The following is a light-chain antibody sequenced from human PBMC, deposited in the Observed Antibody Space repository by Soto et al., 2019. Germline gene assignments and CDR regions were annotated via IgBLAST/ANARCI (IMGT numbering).Light chain of an antibody. CDR2: GAS. CDR1: QSVSNNY. J-gene: IGKJ4*01. V-gene: IGKV3-20*01. CDR3: QQYGRSSLT. Sequence: EIVFTQSPGTLSLSPGERATLSCRASQSVSNNYLAWYQQKPGQAPRLLIYGASNRATGIPDRFSGSESGTDFTLTISRLEPEDFAVYYCQQYGRSSLTFGGGTKVDIK.